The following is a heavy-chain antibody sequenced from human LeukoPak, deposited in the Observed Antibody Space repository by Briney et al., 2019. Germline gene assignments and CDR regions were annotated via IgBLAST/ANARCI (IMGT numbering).Heavy chain of an antibody. V-gene: IGHV4-34*01. CDR1: RGSFTAYY. CDR3: AARRYCSSTSCYTRYYYMDV. CDR2: ITHSGST. D-gene: IGHD2-2*02. Sequence: SETLSLTCAVYRGSFTAYYWSWIRQPPGKGPERIGEITHSGSTNYNPSLKSRVTISVDTSKNQFSLKLSSVTAADTAVYYCAARRYCSSTSCYTRYYYMDVWGKGTTVTVSS. J-gene: IGHJ6*03.